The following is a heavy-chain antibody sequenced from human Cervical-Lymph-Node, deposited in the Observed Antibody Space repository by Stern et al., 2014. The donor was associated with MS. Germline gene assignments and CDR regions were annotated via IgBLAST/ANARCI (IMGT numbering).Heavy chain of an antibody. CDR2: ISGGGTFV. CDR3: SREPRLTDY. V-gene: IGHV3-11*01. CDR1: GFSFSDHY. D-gene: IGHD2-21*01. Sequence: DQLGESGGGLVKPGGSLRLSCVASGFSFSDHYMSWIRQAPGKGLECISYISGGGTFVNYADSVKGRFTISRDNAKDSLYLQMDSLRAEDTAVYYCSREPRLTDYWGQGTLVSVSS. J-gene: IGHJ4*02.